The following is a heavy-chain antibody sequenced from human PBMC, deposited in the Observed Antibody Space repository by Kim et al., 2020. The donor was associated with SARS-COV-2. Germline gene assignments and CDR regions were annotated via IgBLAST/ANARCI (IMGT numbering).Heavy chain of an antibody. CDR1: GGTFSSYA. D-gene: IGHD6-13*01. CDR3: ARDARSVVSIAAAPWPYNWFDP. V-gene: IGHV1-69*13. CDR2: IIPIFGTA. J-gene: IGHJ5*02. Sequence: SVKVSCKASGGTFSSYAISWVRQAPGQGLEWMGGIIPIFGTANYAQKFQGRVTITADESTSTAYMELSSLRSEDTAVYYCARDARSVVSIAAAPWPYNWFDPWGQGTLVTVSS.